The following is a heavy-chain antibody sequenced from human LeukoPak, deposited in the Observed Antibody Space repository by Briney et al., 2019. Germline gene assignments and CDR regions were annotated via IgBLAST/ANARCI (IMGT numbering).Heavy chain of an antibody. Sequence: PGGSLRLSCAASGFTFSSYSMNWVRQAPGKGLEWVSYISSSGSTIYYADSVKGRFTISRDNAKNSLYLQMNSLRAEDTAVYYCARYTYYYGSRSYLSYYYYYMDVWGKGTTVTISS. J-gene: IGHJ6*03. V-gene: IGHV3-48*04. CDR3: ARYTYYYGSRSYLSYYYYYMDV. CDR1: GFTFSSYS. CDR2: ISSSGSTI. D-gene: IGHD3-10*01.